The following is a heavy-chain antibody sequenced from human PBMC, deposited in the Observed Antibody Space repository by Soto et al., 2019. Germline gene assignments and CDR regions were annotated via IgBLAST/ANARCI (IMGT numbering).Heavy chain of an antibody. CDR1: GFTFDDYA. V-gene: IGHV3-9*01. J-gene: IGHJ6*02. CDR3: AKYFMGIQVRWVMDF. Sequence: PGRSLRLSCAASGFTFDDYAMHWVRHVPGKGLEWVSGINWNSSTVAYADSVKGRFTFSRDNAKPSLYLNMNGLRAEDTAWYYCAKYFMGIQVRWVMDFFGQLTTVTVSS. CDR2: INWNSSTV. D-gene: IGHD3-3*01.